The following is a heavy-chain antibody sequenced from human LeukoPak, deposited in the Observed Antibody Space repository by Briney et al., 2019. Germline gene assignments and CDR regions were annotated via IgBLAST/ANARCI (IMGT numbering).Heavy chain of an antibody. Sequence: GGSLRLSCAASEFTFSSYAMSLVRQAPGNGLEGVSAISGSGGSTYYADSVKGRFTISRDNSKNTLYLQMNSQRAEDTAVYYCAVTTGGYWYFDLWGRGTLVTVSS. J-gene: IGHJ2*01. D-gene: IGHD4-17*01. CDR3: AVTTGGYWYFDL. V-gene: IGHV3-23*01. CDR2: ISGSGGST. CDR1: EFTFSSYA.